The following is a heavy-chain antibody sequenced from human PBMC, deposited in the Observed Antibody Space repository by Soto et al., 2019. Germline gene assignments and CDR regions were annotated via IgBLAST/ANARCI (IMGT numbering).Heavy chain of an antibody. V-gene: IGHV6-1*01. CDR2: TYYRSKWYN. D-gene: IGHD2-2*01. CDR1: GDSVSSNSAA. J-gene: IGHJ4*02. Sequence: SQTLSLTCAISGDSVSSNSAAWNWIRQSPSRGLEWLGRTYYRSKWYNDYAVSVKSRITINPDTSKNQFSLQLNSVTPEDTAVYCCARGARGGCSRPSCLFFYWAQETLATV. CDR3: ARGARGGCSRPSCLFFY.